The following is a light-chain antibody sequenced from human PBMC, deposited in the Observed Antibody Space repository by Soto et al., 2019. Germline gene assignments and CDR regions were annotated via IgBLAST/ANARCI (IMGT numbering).Light chain of an antibody. CDR1: QSINTY. CDR2: GTS. J-gene: IGKJ5*01. V-gene: IGKV1-39*01. Sequence: DLQMTPSPSFLSASVGDRVTISCRASQSINTYLNWYQHKPGKAPKLLIYGTSDLQSGVPSRFSGGGSGTDFTLTISSLQPEDFATYYCQQSFSTLLITFGQGTRLEFK. CDR3: QQSFSTLLIT.